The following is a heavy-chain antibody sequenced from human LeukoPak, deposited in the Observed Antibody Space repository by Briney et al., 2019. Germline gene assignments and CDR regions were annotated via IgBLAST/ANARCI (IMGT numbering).Heavy chain of an antibody. CDR1: GFTFSSYA. D-gene: IGHD1-26*01. V-gene: IGHV3-30*14. CDR2: ISYDGSNK. J-gene: IGHJ4*02. CDR3: VREIGNSGSYD. Sequence: GGSLRLSCAASGFTFSSYAMHWVRQAPGKGLEWVAVISYDGSNKYYADSVKGRFTISRDNFKNTLYLQMNSLRAEDTAVYYCVREIGNSGSYDWGQGTLVTVSS.